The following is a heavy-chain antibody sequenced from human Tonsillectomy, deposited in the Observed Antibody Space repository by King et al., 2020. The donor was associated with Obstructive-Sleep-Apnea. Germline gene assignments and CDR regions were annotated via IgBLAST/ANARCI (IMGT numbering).Heavy chain of an antibody. CDR3: ARPGVGASSIIEY. CDR1: GFTFIDSG. D-gene: IGHD1-26*01. CDR2: IRFDGSEN. Sequence: GQLVQSGGGVVQPGRSLRLSCAASGFTFIDSGMHWVRQTPGKGLEWVAFIRFDGSENYYADSVKGRFTISRDNSRNTLYLHMNSLRVEDTAVYYCARPGVGASSIIEYWGQGTLVTVSS. J-gene: IGHJ4*02. V-gene: IGHV3-30*02.